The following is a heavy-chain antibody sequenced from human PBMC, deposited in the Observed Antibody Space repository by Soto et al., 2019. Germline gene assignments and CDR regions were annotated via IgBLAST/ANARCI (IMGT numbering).Heavy chain of an antibody. CDR2: ISSNSRHI. Sequence: EVQLVESGGGLVQAGRSLRLSCAASGFTFDGYAMHWVRQAPGKGLEWVSGISSNSRHIGYGDTVQGRFTISRGNAKNSLYLQTNSLTPADTALYYCAREGSGYERGFDYWGQGTLVTVSS. J-gene: IGHJ4*02. CDR1: GFTFDGYA. V-gene: IGHV3-9*01. CDR3: AREGSGYERGFDY. D-gene: IGHD5-12*01.